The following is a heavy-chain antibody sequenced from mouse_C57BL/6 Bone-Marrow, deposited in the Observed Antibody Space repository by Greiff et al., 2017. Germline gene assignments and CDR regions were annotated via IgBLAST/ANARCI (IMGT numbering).Heavy chain of an antibody. D-gene: IGHD1-1*01. CDR2: IDPSDSET. Sequence: QVQLQQPGAELVRPGSSVKLSCKASGYTFTSYWMHWVKQRPIQGLEWIGNIDPSDSETHYNQKFKDKATLTVDKSSSTAYMQLSSLTSEDSAVYYFARGPCYGRGYSYFDVWGKGTTVTVSS. J-gene: IGHJ1*03. V-gene: IGHV1-52*01. CDR3: ARGPCYGRGYSYFDV. CDR1: GYTFTSYW.